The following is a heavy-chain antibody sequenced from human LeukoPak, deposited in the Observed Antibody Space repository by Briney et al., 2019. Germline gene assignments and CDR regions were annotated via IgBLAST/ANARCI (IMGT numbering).Heavy chain of an antibody. CDR1: GGTFSSYA. CDR2: IIPIFGTA. CDR3: ASPGQTMYYYGSGPLNPYYFDY. Sequence: SVKVSCKASGGTFSSYAISWVRQAPGQGLEWMGGIIPIFGTANYAQKFQGRVTITADESTSTAYMELSSLRSEDTAVYYCASPGQTMYYYGSGPLNPYYFDYWGQGTLVTVSS. V-gene: IGHV1-69*13. J-gene: IGHJ4*02. D-gene: IGHD3-10*01.